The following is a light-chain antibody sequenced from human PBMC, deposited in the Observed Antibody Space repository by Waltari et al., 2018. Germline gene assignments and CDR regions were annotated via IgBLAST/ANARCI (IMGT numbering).Light chain of an antibody. CDR2: DAS. J-gene: IGKJ3*01. V-gene: IGKV1-33*01. CDR1: QDITNY. CDR3: QRYDNLPIFA. Sequence: DIQLTQSPPSLSASVGDRVTITCRASQDITNYLNWYQQKPGKPPKLLIHDASKLEIGVPSRFSGSQSGTHFTLTISSLQPEDIGTYYCQRYDNLPIFAFGPGTKVEI.